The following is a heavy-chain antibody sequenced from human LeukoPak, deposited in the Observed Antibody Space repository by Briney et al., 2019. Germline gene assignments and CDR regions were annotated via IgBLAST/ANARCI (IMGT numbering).Heavy chain of an antibody. Sequence: GGSLRLSCAASGFTFDDYAMHWVRQAPGKGLEWVSGISWNSGSIGYADSVKGRFTISRDNAKNSLYLQMNSLRAEDMAVYYCARHPDHSGSYWSGAYYGMDVWGQGTTVTVSS. CDR2: ISWNSGSI. CDR1: GFTFDDYA. J-gene: IGHJ6*02. CDR3: ARHPDHSGSYWSGAYYGMDV. V-gene: IGHV3-9*03. D-gene: IGHD1-26*01.